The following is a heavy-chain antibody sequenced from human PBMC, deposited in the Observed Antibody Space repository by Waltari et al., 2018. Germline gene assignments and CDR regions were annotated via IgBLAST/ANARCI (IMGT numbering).Heavy chain of an antibody. V-gene: IGHV3-74*01. D-gene: IGHD6-13*01. J-gene: IGHJ4*02. CDR2: INYDGSST. CDR3: IRENIAAAGLES. CDR1: GFIFSSYW. Sequence: EVQLVESGGGLVQPGGSLRLSCVAPGFIFSSYWMAWVRQAPGKGLVWVSRINYDGSSTTYADSVKGRFTISRDNAKNTLYLHMSSLRAEDTAVYYCIRENIAAAGLESWGQGTLVTVSS.